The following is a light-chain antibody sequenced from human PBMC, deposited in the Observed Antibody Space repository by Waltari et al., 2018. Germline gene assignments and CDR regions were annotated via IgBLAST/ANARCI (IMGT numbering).Light chain of an antibody. J-gene: IGLJ2*01. CDR2: DVA. CDR3: SSYTSSTTLV. Sequence: QSALTQPASVSGSPGQSITISCTGTSSDIGAYNYASWYQQHPAKSPKLIIYDVAYRPSGVSNRFSGSKSGNTASLTISGLQAEDEADYYCSSYTSSTTLVFGGGTKVTVL. CDR1: SSDIGAYNY. V-gene: IGLV2-14*03.